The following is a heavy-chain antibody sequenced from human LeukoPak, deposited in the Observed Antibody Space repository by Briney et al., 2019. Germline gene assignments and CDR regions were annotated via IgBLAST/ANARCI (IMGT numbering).Heavy chain of an antibody. D-gene: IGHD6-19*01. Sequence: ASVKVSCKTSGYTFTDYVMNWVRQAPGQGLQWMGWINTNTGDPKYAQTFRGRFFFSLDSSLTTTYLQISSLKADDPAVYLCVRARRGTVAGLDFWGQGTQVTDSS. V-gene: IGHV7-4-1*01. CDR1: GYTFTDYV. CDR3: VRARRGTVAGLDF. CDR2: INTNTGDP. J-gene: IGHJ4*02.